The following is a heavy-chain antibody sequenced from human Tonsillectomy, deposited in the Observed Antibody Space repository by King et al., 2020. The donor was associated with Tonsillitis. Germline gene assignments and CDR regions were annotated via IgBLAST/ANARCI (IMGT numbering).Heavy chain of an antibody. Sequence: QLVQSGAEVKKPGASVKVSCKASGYTFNDNDINWVRQATGQGLEWMGWMNPNSANTGYAQKFQGRVTMTRNTSISTAYMELSSLGSEDTAVYYCARVRVDCSSTSCYPLGMDVWGQGTTVTVSS. CDR1: GYTFNDND. V-gene: IGHV1-8*01. CDR2: MNPNSANT. CDR3: ARVRVDCSSTSCYPLGMDV. D-gene: IGHD2-2*01. J-gene: IGHJ6*02.